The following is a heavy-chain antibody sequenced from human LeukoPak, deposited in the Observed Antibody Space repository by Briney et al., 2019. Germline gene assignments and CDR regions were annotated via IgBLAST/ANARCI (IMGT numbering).Heavy chain of an antibody. CDR2: ISGRGDTT. Sequence: GGSLRLSCAASGFTFRNYAMCWVRQPPGKGLEWVSLISGRGDTTDSAGSVKGRFTISRDSAKSSLYLQLNSLRDEDTAVYYCAREYSSSSGKALDYWGQGTLVTVSS. CDR1: GFTFRNYA. J-gene: IGHJ4*02. V-gene: IGHV3-23*01. D-gene: IGHD6-6*01. CDR3: AREYSSSSGKALDY.